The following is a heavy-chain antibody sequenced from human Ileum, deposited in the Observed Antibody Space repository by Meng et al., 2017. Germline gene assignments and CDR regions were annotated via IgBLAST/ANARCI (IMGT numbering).Heavy chain of an antibody. CDR3: VGDSHGFGDGPF. Sequence: VELVQSGAEVEKPGASLKVSCKPFGYTFTNYYVHWVRQAPGQGLDWMGLINAGDGGTTYAQKFQDRVTLTRDTSTSTLYMEVRSLRSDDTAMYYCVGDSHGFGDGPFWGQGTLVTVSS. V-gene: IGHV1-46*01. D-gene: IGHD4-17*01. J-gene: IGHJ4*02. CDR2: INAGDGGT. CDR1: GYTFTNYY.